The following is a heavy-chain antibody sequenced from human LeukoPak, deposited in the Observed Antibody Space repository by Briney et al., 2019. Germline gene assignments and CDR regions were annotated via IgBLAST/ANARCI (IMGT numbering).Heavy chain of an antibody. CDR2: INHSGST. V-gene: IGHV4-34*01. D-gene: IGHD2-21*01. CDR3: ARLGGTVILERLFDY. Sequence: SETLSLTCAVYDGSFSGYYWSWIRQPPGKGLEWIGEINHSGSTNYNPSLKSRVTISVDTSKSQFSLKLRSVTAADTAVYYCARLGGTVILERLFDYWGQGTLVTVSS. J-gene: IGHJ4*02. CDR1: DGSFSGYY.